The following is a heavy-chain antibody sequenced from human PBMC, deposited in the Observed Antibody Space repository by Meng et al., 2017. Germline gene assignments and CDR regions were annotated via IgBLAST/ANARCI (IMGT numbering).Heavy chain of an antibody. CDR1: GGSISSGSYY. Sequence: ETLSLTCTVSGGSISSGSYYWSWIRQAPGKGLEWVANIKQDGSEKYYVDSVKGRFAISRDNAKNSLYLQMNSLRAEDTAVYYCARLSDVYGSGSYGVFWFDPWGQGTLVTVSS. V-gene: IGHV3-7*01. CDR3: ARLSDVYGSGSYGVFWFDP. D-gene: IGHD3-10*01. CDR2: IKQDGSEK. J-gene: IGHJ5*02.